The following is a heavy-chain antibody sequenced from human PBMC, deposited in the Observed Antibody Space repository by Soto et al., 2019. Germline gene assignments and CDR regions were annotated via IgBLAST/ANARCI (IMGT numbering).Heavy chain of an antibody. Sequence: GEALKISCKGSGYSFTTYWIAWVRQMPGKGLEGVGIIYPGDSDTRYSPSFEGHVTISVDKSSSTAFLQWNSLKASDNAIYYCARPSTSAPKDYSGQGTLDTVSA. V-gene: IGHV5-51*01. CDR1: GYSFTTYW. CDR2: IYPGDSDT. CDR3: ARPSTSAPKDY. J-gene: IGHJ4*01. D-gene: IGHD2-2*01.